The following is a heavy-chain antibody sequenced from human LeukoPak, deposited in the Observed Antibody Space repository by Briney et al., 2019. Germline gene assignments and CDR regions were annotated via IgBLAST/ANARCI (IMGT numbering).Heavy chain of an antibody. CDR1: GFTFSDYG. V-gene: IGHV3-30*18. Sequence: GRSLRLSCAASGFTFSDYGMHWVRQAPGKGLEWVAPISYDGGNKFYADSVRDRFTISRDNSKNTLFLQMNSLRTEDTAMYYCAKVFEVRGARRPKDYWGQGTLVIVSS. D-gene: IGHD3-10*01. J-gene: IGHJ4*02. CDR2: ISYDGGNK. CDR3: AKVFEVRGARRPKDY.